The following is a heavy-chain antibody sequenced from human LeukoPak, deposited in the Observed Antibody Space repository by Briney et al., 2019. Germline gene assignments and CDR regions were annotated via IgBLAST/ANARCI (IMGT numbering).Heavy chain of an antibody. CDR2: ISSSSGTI. CDR1: GFTFSTYT. Sequence: GGSLRLSCATSGFTFSTYTMNWVRQAPGKGLEWVSYISSSSGTIYYADSVKGRFTISRDNAKNSLYLQMNSLRVEDTAVYYCAKDLYYYGSGSYEYWGQGTLVTVSS. D-gene: IGHD3-10*01. V-gene: IGHV3-48*01. CDR3: AKDLYYYGSGSYEY. J-gene: IGHJ4*02.